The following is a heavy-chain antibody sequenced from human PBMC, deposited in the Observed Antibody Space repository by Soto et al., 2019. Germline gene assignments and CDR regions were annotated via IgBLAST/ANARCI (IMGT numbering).Heavy chain of an antibody. CDR3: ARGRTYYDFWSGQSENYYYYGMDV. CDR1: GGTFSSYA. D-gene: IGHD3-3*01. J-gene: IGHJ6*02. V-gene: IGHV1-69*01. CDR2: IIPIFGTA. Sequence: SVKVSCKASGGTFSSYAISWVRQAHGQGLEWMGVIIPIFGTANYAQKFQGRVTITADESTSTAYMELSSLRSEDTAVYYCARGRTYYDFWSGQSENYYYYGMDVWGQGATVTVSS.